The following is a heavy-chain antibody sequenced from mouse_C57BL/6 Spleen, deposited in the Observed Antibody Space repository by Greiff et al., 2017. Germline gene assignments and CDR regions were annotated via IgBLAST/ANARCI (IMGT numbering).Heavy chain of an antibody. CDR2: IHPNSGST. CDR3: ARNYGNYVVYAMDY. V-gene: IGHV1-64*01. D-gene: IGHD2-1*01. Sequence: QVQLQQPGAELVKPGASVKLSCKASGYTFTSYWMHWVKQRPGQGLEWIGMIHPNSGSTNYNEKFKSKATLTVDKSSSTAYMQLSSLTSEDSAVYYCARNYGNYVVYAMDYWGQGTSVTVSS. CDR1: GYTFTSYW. J-gene: IGHJ4*01.